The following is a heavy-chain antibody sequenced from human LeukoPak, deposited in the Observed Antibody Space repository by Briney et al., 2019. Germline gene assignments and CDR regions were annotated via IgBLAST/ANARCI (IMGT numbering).Heavy chain of an antibody. J-gene: IGHJ3*02. Sequence: PGGSLRLSCAASGFTLSSYAMNWVRQAPGKGLEWVSSISSSSSYIYYADSMKGRFTISRDNAKNSLYLQMNSLRAEDTAVYYCASWGGFDIWGQGTMVTVSS. V-gene: IGHV3-21*01. CDR1: GFTLSSYA. CDR2: ISSSSSYI. D-gene: IGHD2-21*01. CDR3: ASWGGFDI.